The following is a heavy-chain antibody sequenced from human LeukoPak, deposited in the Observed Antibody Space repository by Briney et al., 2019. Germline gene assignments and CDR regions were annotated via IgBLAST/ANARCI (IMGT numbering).Heavy chain of an antibody. V-gene: IGHV4-59*01. D-gene: IGHD3-10*01. Sequence: SETLSLTCTVSGGSISSYYWSWIRQPPGKGLEWIGYMYYSGSTNYNPSLKSRVTISVDTSKNQFSLKLSSVTAADTAVYYCARNARRGWFDPWGQGTLVTVSS. CDR1: GGSISSYY. CDR3: ARNARRGWFDP. CDR2: MYYSGST. J-gene: IGHJ5*02.